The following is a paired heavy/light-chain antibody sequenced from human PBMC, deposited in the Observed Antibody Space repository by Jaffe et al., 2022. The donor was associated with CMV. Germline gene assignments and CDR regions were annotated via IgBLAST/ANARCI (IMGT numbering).Light chain of an antibody. CDR2: LGS. J-gene: IGKJ5*01. V-gene: IGKV2-28*01. Sequence: DIVMTQSPLSLPVTPGEPASISCRSSQSLLHSNGYNYLDWYLQKPGQSPQLLIYLGSNRASGVPDRFSGSGSGTDFTLKISRVEAEDVGVYYCMQALQTPPLTFGQGTRLEIK. CDR1: QSLLHSNGYNY. CDR3: MQALQTPPLT.
Heavy chain of an antibody. CDR3: ARHITPSKVVTAALYYYYGMDV. CDR2: ISSSSSTI. D-gene: IGHD2-21*02. J-gene: IGHJ6*02. CDR1: GFTFSSYS. Sequence: EVQLVESGGGLVQPGGSLRLSCAASGFTFSSYSMNWVRQAPGKGLEWVSYISSSSSTIYYADSVKGRFTISRDNAKNSLYLQMNSLRDEDTAVYYCARHITPSKVVTAALYYYYGMDVWGQGTTVTVSS. V-gene: IGHV3-48*02.